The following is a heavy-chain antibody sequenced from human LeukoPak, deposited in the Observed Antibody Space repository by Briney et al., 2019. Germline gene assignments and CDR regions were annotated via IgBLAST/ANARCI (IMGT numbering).Heavy chain of an antibody. CDR3: ARNSRYGDFDL. CDR2: ISGSGTTI. V-gene: IGHV3-48*04. D-gene: IGHD2-21*01. J-gene: IGHJ2*01. Sequence: GGSLRLSCAAFGFTFSSSSMNWVRQAPGKGLEWVSYISGSGTTIYYADSVKGRFTISRDNAKNSLYLQMNSLRAEDTAVYYCARNSRYGDFDLWGRGALVTVSS. CDR1: GFTFSSSS.